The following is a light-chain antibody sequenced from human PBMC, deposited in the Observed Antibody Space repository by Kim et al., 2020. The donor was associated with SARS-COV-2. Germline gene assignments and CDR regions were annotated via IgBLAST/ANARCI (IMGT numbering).Light chain of an antibody. CDR2: GAS. CDR1: QSVSSN. J-gene: IGKJ4*01. Sequence: SPGERAPLSCRASQSVSSNLAWYQQKPGQAPRLLIYGASTRATGIPARFSGSGSGTEFTLTISSLQSEDFAVYYCQQYNNWPLLTFGGGTKVDIK. CDR3: QQYNNWPLLT. V-gene: IGKV3-15*01.